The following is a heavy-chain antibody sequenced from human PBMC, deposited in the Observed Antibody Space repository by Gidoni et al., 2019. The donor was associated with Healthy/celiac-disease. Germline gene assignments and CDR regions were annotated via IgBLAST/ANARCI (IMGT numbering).Heavy chain of an antibody. Sequence: QVQLVQSGAEVKKPGASVKVSCKASGYTFTSYDINRVRQATGQGLEWMGWMNPNSGNTGYAQKFQGRVTMTRNTSISTAYMELSSLRSEDTDVYYCARGLRLRLGELSLPPGYWGQGTLVTVSS. CDR3: ARGLRLRLGELSLPPGY. CDR1: GYTFTSYD. V-gene: IGHV1-8*01. CDR2: MNPNSGNT. D-gene: IGHD3-16*02. J-gene: IGHJ4*02.